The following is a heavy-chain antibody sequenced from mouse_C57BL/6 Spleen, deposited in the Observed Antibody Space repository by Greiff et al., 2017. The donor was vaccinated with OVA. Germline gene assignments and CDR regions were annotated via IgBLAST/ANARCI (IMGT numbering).Heavy chain of an antibody. Sequence: EVKVVESGGGLVKPGGSLKLSCAASGFTFSDYGMHWVRQAPEKGLEWVAYISSGSSTIYYADTVKGRFTISRDNAKNTLFLQMTSLRSEDTAMYYCARPRIYYYGSSYAMDYWGQGTSVTVSS. CDR1: GFTFSDYG. V-gene: IGHV5-17*01. CDR2: ISSGSSTI. CDR3: ARPRIYYYGSSYAMDY. J-gene: IGHJ4*01. D-gene: IGHD1-1*01.